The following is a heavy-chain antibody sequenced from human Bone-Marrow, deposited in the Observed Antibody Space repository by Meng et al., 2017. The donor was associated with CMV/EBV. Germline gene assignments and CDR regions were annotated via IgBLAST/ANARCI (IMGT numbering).Heavy chain of an antibody. D-gene: IGHD1-26*01. CDR1: GAPFSGY. V-gene: IGHV4-34*01. Sequence: QEHLQQGGAGLLKPSETLSLTCGVYGAPFSGYWSWVRQPPGKGLEWIGEITHSGSTNYNVSLKSRVTISIDTSKNQFSLKLSSVTATDTAVYYCAPGFRSWSGSYSSWGQGTLVTVSS. J-gene: IGHJ4*02. CDR3: APGFRSWSGSYSS. CDR2: ITHSGST.